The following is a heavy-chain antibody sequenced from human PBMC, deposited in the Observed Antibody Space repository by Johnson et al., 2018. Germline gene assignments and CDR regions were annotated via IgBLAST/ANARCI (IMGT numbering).Heavy chain of an antibody. CDR2: ISSTSSNI. J-gene: IGHJ6*03. CDR3: AREGYYVLTDSSDSYYYYYYLDV. Sequence: VQLVESGGGLVKPGGSLRLSCAASGFSLSSYTLTWVRQAPGKGLEWVSSISSTSSNIYYADSLKGRFTISRDNAKSSLYLQMNSLRAEDTAVYYCAREGYYVLTDSSDSYYYYYYLDVWGKGTTVTVSS. D-gene: IGHD3-9*01. CDR1: GFSLSSYT. V-gene: IGHV3-21*06.